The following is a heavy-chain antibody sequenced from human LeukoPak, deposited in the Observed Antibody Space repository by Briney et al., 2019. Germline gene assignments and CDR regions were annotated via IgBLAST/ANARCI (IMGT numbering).Heavy chain of an antibody. J-gene: IGHJ6*02. D-gene: IGHD2-15*01. CDR1: GFTFSSYW. CDR2: IKRDGSEK. CDR3: AREIVVVVAQEYYYYYGMDV. Sequence: GGSLRLSCAASGFTFSSYWMSWVRQAPGKGLEWVANIKRDGSEKYYVDSVKGRFTISRDNAKNSLYLQMNSLRAEDTAVYYCAREIVVVVAQEYYYYYGMDVWGQGTTVTVSS. V-gene: IGHV3-7*01.